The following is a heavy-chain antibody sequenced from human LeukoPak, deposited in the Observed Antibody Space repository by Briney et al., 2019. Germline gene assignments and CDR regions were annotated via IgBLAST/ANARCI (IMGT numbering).Heavy chain of an antibody. CDR1: GYTFTDYF. CDR3: VRDVVMLPDARGYDH. CDR2: IHSNSGGT. Sequence: ASVKVSCKASGYTFTDYFMHWARQAPGQGLEWVGWIHSNSGGTHCAQRFQGRVTLTRDTSLSTAYMELSGLTSDDTAIYYCVRDVVMLPDARGYDHWGQGTLITVSS. J-gene: IGHJ4*02. D-gene: IGHD2-2*01. V-gene: IGHV1-2*02.